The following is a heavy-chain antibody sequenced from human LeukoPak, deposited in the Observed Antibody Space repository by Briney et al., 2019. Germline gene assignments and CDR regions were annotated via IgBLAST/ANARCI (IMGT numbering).Heavy chain of an antibody. V-gene: IGHV3-48*01. D-gene: IGHD3-3*01. CDR1: GFTFSNYA. Sequence: GGSLRLSCAASGFTFSNYAMSWVRQAPGKGLEWVSYISSSSSTITYADSVKGRFTISRDNAKNSLYLQMDSLRAEDTALYYCARETMGIDYWGQGTLVTVSS. J-gene: IGHJ4*02. CDR3: ARETMGIDY. CDR2: ISSSSSTI.